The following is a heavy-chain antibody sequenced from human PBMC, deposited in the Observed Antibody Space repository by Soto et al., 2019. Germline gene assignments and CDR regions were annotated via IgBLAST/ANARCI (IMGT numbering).Heavy chain of an antibody. V-gene: IGHV3-23*01. CDR2: ISGSGGST. D-gene: IGHD3-10*01. J-gene: IGHJ6*02. CDR1: GFTFSSYA. Sequence: PGGSLRLSCAASGFTFSSYAMSWVRQAPGKGLEWVSAISGSGGSTYYADSVKGRFTISRDNSKNTLYLQMNSLRAEDTAVYYCAKHRIIYYYYGMDVWGQGTTVTVS. CDR3: AKHRIIYYYYGMDV.